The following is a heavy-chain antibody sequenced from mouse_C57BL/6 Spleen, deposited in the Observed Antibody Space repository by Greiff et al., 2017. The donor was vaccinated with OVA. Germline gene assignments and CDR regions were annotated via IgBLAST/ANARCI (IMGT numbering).Heavy chain of an antibody. CDR3: VTAQATAWFAY. D-gene: IGHD3-2*02. V-gene: IGHV1-82*01. Sequence: QVHVKQSGPELVKPGASVKISCKASGYAFSSSWMNWVKQRPGQGLEWIGRIYPGDGDTNYNGKFKGKATLTADKSSSTAYMQLSSLTSEDSAVYFCVTAQATAWFAYWGQGTLVTVSA. CDR1: GYAFSSSW. J-gene: IGHJ3*01. CDR2: IYPGDGDT.